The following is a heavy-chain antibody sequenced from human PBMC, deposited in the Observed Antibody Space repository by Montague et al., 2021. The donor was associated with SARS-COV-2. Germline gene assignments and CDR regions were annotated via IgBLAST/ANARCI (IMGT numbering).Heavy chain of an antibody. V-gene: IGHV4-39*01. CDR1: GGSISSTSYY. CDR2: IYYSGST. CDR3: ASPIVVVTAANHYGMDV. J-gene: IGHJ6*02. D-gene: IGHD2-21*02. Sequence: SETLSLTCSVSGGSISSTSYYWGWIRQPPGKGLEWIGSIYYSGSTYYNPSLRSRVTISVDTSKNQFSLKLSSVTAADTAVYYCASPIVVVTAANHYGMDVWGQGTTVTVSS.